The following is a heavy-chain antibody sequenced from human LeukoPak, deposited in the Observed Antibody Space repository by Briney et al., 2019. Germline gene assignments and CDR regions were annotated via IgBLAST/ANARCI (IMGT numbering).Heavy chain of an antibody. D-gene: IGHD3-22*01. CDR1: GDSISSGDYY. J-gene: IGHJ4*02. CDR3: ARDTRMSSGYHYFDL. V-gene: IGHV4-30-4*02. CDR2: IYYSGST. Sequence: PSGTLSLTCSVSGDSISSGDYYWSWVRQPPGKTLECIGYIYYSGSTYSNPSLRSRVTISVDTPNKQFSLKLSSVTAADTAVYYCARDTRMSSGYHYFDLWGQGTLVTVSS.